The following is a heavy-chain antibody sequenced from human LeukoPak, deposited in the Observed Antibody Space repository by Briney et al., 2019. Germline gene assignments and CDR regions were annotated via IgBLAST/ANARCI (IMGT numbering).Heavy chain of an antibody. Sequence: ASVKVSCKASGYTFTSCDINWVRQAPGQGLEWMGWINPNSGGTNYAQKFQGRVTMTRDTSISTAYMELSRLRSDDTAVYYCARDKYCSSTGCSNWFDPWGQGTLVTVSS. CDR2: INPNSGGT. V-gene: IGHV1-2*02. CDR3: ARDKYCSSTGCSNWFDP. CDR1: GYTFTSCD. J-gene: IGHJ5*02. D-gene: IGHD2-2*01.